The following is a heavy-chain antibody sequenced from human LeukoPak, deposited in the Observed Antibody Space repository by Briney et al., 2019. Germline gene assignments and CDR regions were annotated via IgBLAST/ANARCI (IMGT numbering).Heavy chain of an antibody. CDR2: ISGSGGST. CDR3: AKDRNSAPLIAAAGRPTYPRFDY. V-gene: IGHV3-23*01. J-gene: IGHJ4*02. D-gene: IGHD6-13*01. CDR1: GFTVSSNY. Sequence: GGSLRLSCAVSGFTVSSNYMSWVRQAPGKGLEWVSAISGSGGSTYYADSVKGRFTISRDNSKNTLYLQMNSLRAEDTAVYYCAKDRNSAPLIAAAGRPTYPRFDYWGQGTLVTVSS.